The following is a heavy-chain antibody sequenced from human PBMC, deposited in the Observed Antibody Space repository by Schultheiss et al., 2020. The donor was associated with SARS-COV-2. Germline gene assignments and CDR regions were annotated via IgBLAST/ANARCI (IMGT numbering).Heavy chain of an antibody. CDR2: IYYSGST. Sequence: SQTLSLTCTVSGGSISSGGYYWSWIRQHPGKGLEWIGYIYYSGSTNYNPSLKSRVTISVDTSKNQFSLKLSSVTAADTAVYYCARDQGDPSGGISYGMDVWGQGTTVTVSS. J-gene: IGHJ6*02. D-gene: IGHD2-15*01. CDR3: ARDQGDPSGGISYGMDV. CDR1: GGSISSGGYY. V-gene: IGHV4-61*08.